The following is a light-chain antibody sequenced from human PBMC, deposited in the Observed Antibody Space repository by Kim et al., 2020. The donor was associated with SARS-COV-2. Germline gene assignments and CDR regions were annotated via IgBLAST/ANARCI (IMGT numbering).Light chain of an antibody. CDR2: AAS. CDR1: QGISSY. CDR3: QQYYSYPWT. Sequence: ASTGDSVTIPCRASQGISSYLAWYQQKPGKAPKLLIYAASTLQSGVPSRFSGSGSGTDFTLTISCLQSEDFATYYCQQYYSYPWTFGQGTKVDIK. J-gene: IGKJ1*01. V-gene: IGKV1-8*01.